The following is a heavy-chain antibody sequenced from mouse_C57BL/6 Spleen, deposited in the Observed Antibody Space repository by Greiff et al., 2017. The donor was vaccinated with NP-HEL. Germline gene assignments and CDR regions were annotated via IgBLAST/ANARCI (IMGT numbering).Heavy chain of an antibody. J-gene: IGHJ1*03. V-gene: IGHV5-6*01. CDR3: ARHGSSYWYFDV. D-gene: IGHD1-1*01. CDR2: ISSGGSYT. Sequence: EVKVVESGGDLVKPGGSLKLSCAASGFTFSSYGMSWVRQTPDKRLEWVATISSGGSYTYYPDSVKGRFTISRDNAKNTLYLQMSSLKSEDTAMYYCARHGSSYWYFDVGGTGTTVTVSS. CDR1: GFTFSSYG.